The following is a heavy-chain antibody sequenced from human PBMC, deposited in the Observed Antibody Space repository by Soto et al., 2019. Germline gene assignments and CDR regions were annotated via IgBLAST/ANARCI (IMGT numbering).Heavy chain of an antibody. J-gene: IGHJ4*02. D-gene: IGHD3-9*01. CDR1: GGSISNYY. V-gene: IGHV4-59*01. Sequence: PSETLSLTCTVSGGSISNYYWSWIRQPPGKGLEWIGCLYDSGSTNYNPSLKSRLTISVDTSRNQFSLKLSSVTAADTAIYYCASGRRFFDWLPPTFDDWGQGTLVTVSS. CDR2: LYDSGST. CDR3: ASGRRFFDWLPPTFDD.